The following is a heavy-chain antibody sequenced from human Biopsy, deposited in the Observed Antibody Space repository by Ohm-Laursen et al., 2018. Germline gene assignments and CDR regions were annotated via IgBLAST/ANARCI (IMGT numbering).Heavy chain of an antibody. D-gene: IGHD3-22*01. V-gene: IGHV4-31*01. Sequence: TLSLTCTVSAASVSGGTFYWSWVRPRPGKGLEGVWYIFNSANTYYNPSLKNLITISGDTSKNQFSLKLNSVTAADTAVYYCARGDYFDSNGYFWFDPWGQGTLVTVSS. J-gene: IGHJ5*02. CDR1: AASVSGGTFY. CDR2: IFNSANT. CDR3: ARGDYFDSNGYFWFDP.